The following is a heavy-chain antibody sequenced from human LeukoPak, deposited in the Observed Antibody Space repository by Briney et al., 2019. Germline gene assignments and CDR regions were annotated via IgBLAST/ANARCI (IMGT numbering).Heavy chain of an antibody. CDR2: IYYSGCT. Sequence: SETLSLTCTDPGGSISSSSYYWGWIRQPPGKGLEWIGSIYYSGCTSYNPSLKSRVTISVDTSKNQFSLKLSSVTSADPAVFYCARVPLTLYDNWFDPWGQGTLVTVSS. V-gene: IGHV4-39*07. J-gene: IGHJ5*02. CDR1: GGSISSSSYY. CDR3: ARVPLTLYDNWFDP. D-gene: IGHD2-8*01.